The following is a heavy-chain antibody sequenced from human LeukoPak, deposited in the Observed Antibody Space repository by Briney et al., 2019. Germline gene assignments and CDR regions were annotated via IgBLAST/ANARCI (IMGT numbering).Heavy chain of an antibody. CDR3: ARIGVAGANSDY. Sequence: QAGGSLRLSCAASGLSFSSFAMTWVRQAPGKGLEWVSAISGGGVGTYYADSVKGRFTISRDNSKNTLHLQMNSLRADDTAVYYCARIGVAGANSDYWGQGTLVTVSS. J-gene: IGHJ4*02. CDR2: ISGGGVGT. CDR1: GLSFSSFA. D-gene: IGHD6-19*01. V-gene: IGHV3-23*01.